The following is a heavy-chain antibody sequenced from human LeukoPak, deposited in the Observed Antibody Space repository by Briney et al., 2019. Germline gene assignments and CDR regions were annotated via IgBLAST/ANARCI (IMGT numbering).Heavy chain of an antibody. Sequence: ASVKVSCKASGYTFTGYYIHWVRQAPGQGLEWMGWINPNSGGTNYAQKFQGWVTMTRDTSISTAYMELSRLRSDDTAVCYCARGRGGWYDEGALDYWGQGTLVTVSS. V-gene: IGHV1-2*04. CDR3: ARGRGGWYDEGALDY. CDR2: INPNSGGT. J-gene: IGHJ4*02. CDR1: GYTFTGYY. D-gene: IGHD6-19*01.